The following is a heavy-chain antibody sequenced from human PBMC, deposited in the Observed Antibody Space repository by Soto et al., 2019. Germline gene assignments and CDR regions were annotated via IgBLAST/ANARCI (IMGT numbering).Heavy chain of an antibody. CDR1: GFTFSSYE. V-gene: IGHV3-48*03. CDR3: ASNSVFDFWSGYRNNWFDP. CDR2: ISSSGSTI. D-gene: IGHD3-3*01. Sequence: EVQLVESGGGLVQPGGSLRLSCAASGFTFSSYEMNWVRQAPGKGLEWVSYISSSGSTIYYADSVKGRFTISRDNAKKSLYLQMNSLRAEDTAVYYCASNSVFDFWSGYRNNWFDPWGQGTLVTVSA. J-gene: IGHJ5*02.